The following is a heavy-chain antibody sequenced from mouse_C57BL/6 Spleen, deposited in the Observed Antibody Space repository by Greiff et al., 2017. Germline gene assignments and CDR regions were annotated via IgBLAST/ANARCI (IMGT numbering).Heavy chain of an antibody. V-gene: IGHV5-17*01. D-gene: IGHD1-1*02. CDR2: ISRGSSTT. CDR3: ASYGAMVY. J-gene: IGHJ4*01. Sequence: EVQRVESGGGLVKPGGSLKLSCAASGFTFSDYGMHWVRQAPEKGLEWVAKISRGSSTTTYADTVKGRFTIARDDAKNTLILQMTNLRSEDTAMYYCASYGAMVYWGQGTSVTVSS. CDR1: GFTFSDYG.